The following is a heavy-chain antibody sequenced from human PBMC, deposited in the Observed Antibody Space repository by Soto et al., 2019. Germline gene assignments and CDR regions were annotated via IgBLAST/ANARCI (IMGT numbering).Heavy chain of an antibody. CDR1: GFTFSDYY. V-gene: IGHV3-11*01. CDR3: VRGHSAVSGPFDD. CDR2: INNRGSAI. J-gene: IGHJ4*02. Sequence: GSLRLSCAASGFTFSDYYMDWIRQAPGKGLEWISYINNRGSAIYYADSVKGRFTISRDNAKNLLYLQMNSLRADDTAVYYCVRGHSAVSGPFDDWGQGTLVTVSS. D-gene: IGHD6-19*01.